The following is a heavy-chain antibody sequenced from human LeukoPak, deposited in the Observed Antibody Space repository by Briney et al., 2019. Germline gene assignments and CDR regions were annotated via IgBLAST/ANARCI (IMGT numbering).Heavy chain of an antibody. D-gene: IGHD1-26*01. CDR2: IYYSGST. CDR1: GASISGSGYY. J-gene: IGHJ4*02. Sequence: SETLSLTCAVSGASISGSGYYWGWIRQPPGKGLEWIGNIYYSGSTYYNASLQSRVTISVDTSKNQFSLKLSSVTAADTAVYYCAREWELDYFGYWGQGTLVTVSS. V-gene: IGHV4-39*07. CDR3: AREWELDYFGY.